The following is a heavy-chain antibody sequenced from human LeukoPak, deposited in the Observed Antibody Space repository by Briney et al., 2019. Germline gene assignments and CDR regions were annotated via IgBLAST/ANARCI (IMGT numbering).Heavy chain of an antibody. CDR3: ARSFRFLGYTDV. V-gene: IGHV3-53*01. D-gene: IGHD2/OR15-2a*01. Sequence: GGSLRLSCAVSGFTVSSNYMSWVRQAPGKGLEWVSVIYSGGSTYYADSVKGRFTISRDNSKNTLYLQMNSLRAEDTAVYYCARSFRFLGYTDVWGKGTTVTVSS. CDR2: IYSGGST. CDR1: GFTVSSNY. J-gene: IGHJ6*03.